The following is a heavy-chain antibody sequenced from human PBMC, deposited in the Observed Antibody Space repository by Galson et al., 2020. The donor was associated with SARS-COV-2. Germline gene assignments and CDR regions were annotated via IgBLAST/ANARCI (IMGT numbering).Heavy chain of an antibody. D-gene: IGHD3-3*01. CDR3: ARDLGDPGAPFDY. CDR2: IYHSGST. Sequence: SETLSLTCAVSGGSISSSNWWSWVRQPPGKGLEWLGEIYHSGSTNYNPSLKSRVTISVDKSKNQFSLKLSSVTAADTAVYYCARDLGDPGAPFDYWGQGTLVTVSS. CDR1: GGSISSSNW. V-gene: IGHV4-4*02. J-gene: IGHJ4*02.